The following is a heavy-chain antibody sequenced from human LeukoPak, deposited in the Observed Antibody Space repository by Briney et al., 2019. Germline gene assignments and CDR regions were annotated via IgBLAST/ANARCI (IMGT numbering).Heavy chain of an antibody. J-gene: IGHJ3*02. CDR3: ARDVVVTSSPDAFDI. CDR2: IDHSGST. D-gene: IGHD2-21*02. Sequence: PSETLSLTCAVYGGSFSAFYWSWIRQPPGKGLEWIGEIDHSGSTTYNPTLKSRVTISLDTSKNQFSLRLSSVTAADTAVYYCARDVVVTSSPDAFDIWGQGTMVTVSS. V-gene: IGHV4-34*01. CDR1: GGSFSAFY.